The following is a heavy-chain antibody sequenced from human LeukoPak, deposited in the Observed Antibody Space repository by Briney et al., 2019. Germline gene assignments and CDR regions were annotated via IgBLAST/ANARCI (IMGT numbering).Heavy chain of an antibody. D-gene: IGHD3-22*01. J-gene: IGHJ4*02. CDR3: ASEYYYDSSGYYPFDY. Sequence: SVTVSCKASGGTFSSYAISWVRQAPGQGLEWMGRIIPIFGTANYAQKFQGRVTITTDESTSTAYMELSSLRSEDTAVYYCASEYYYDSSGYYPFDYWGQGTLVTVSS. CDR2: IIPIFGTA. V-gene: IGHV1-69*05. CDR1: GGTFSSYA.